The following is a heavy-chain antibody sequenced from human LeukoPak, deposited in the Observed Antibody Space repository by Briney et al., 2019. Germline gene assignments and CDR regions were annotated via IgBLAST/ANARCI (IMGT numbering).Heavy chain of an antibody. V-gene: IGHV1-8*01. Sequence: ASVKVSCKASGYTFTNYDINWVRQASGQGLEWMGWMNPNSGNTGYAQKSQGRFTMTWDTSISTAYMELSSLRSEDTAMYYCAREYRHQPDWGQGTLVTVSS. CDR1: GYTFTNYD. CDR3: AREYRHQPD. D-gene: IGHD5-12*01. J-gene: IGHJ4*02. CDR2: MNPNSGNT.